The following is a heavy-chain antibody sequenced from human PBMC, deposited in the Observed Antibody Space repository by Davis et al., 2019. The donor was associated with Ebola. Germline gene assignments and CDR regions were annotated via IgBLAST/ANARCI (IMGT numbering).Heavy chain of an antibody. D-gene: IGHD2-2*02. CDR2: ISAYNGNT. V-gene: IGHV1-18*01. Sequence: ASVKVSCKASGYTFTSYGISWVRQAPGQGLEWMGWISAYNGNTDYAQKLQGRVTMTTDTSTSTAYMELRSLRSDDTAVYYCATSLNCSSTSCYTYWFDPWGQGTLVTVSS. CDR3: ATSLNCSSTSCYTYWFDP. CDR1: GYTFTSYG. J-gene: IGHJ5*02.